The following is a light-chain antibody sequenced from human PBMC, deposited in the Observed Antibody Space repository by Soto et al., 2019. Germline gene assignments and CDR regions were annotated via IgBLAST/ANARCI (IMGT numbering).Light chain of an antibody. Sequence: QPVVTQSPSASASLGASVKLTCTLSSGHSHYAIAWHQQQSEKGPRYLTKLNSEGSKIKGDGIPDRFSGSSSGAARYLTISSLQSEDEADYSCQTWDTDIVVFGGGTKVTVL. CDR3: QTWDTDIVV. V-gene: IGLV4-69*01. CDR1: SGHSHYA. CDR2: LNSEGSK. J-gene: IGLJ2*01.